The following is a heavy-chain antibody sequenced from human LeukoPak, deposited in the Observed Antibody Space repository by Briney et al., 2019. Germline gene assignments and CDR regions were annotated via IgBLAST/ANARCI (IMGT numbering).Heavy chain of an antibody. CDR1: GGSISSGSYY. J-gene: IGHJ3*02. Sequence: SQTLSLTCTVSGGSISSGSYYWSWIRQPAGKGLEWIGRIYTSGSTNYNPSLKSRVTISVDTSKNQFSLKLSSVTAADTAVYYCARDVGYYDSSGPDAFDIWGQGTMVTVSS. V-gene: IGHV4-61*02. CDR3: ARDVGYYDSSGPDAFDI. CDR2: IYTSGST. D-gene: IGHD3-22*01.